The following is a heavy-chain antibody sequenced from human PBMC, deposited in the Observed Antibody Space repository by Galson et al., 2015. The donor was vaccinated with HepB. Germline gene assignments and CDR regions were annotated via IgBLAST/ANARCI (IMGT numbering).Heavy chain of an antibody. CDR3: AKGVSPYCRGGICSLDY. CDR1: GFTFSTYA. J-gene: IGHJ4*02. CDR2: ISGSGSNT. V-gene: IGHV3-23*01. D-gene: IGHD2-15*01. Sequence: SLRLSCAASGFTFSTYAMSWVRQAPGKGLEWVSGISGSGSNTYYADSVKGRFTISRDNSKNTLYLQMNSLRAEDTAVYFCAKGVSPYCRGGICSLDYWGQGTLVTVSS.